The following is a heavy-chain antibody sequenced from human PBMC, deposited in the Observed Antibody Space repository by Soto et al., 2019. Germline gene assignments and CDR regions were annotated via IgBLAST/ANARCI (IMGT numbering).Heavy chain of an antibody. D-gene: IGHD3-22*01. V-gene: IGHV1-69*06. CDR2: IIPIFGTA. CDR3: ARPPYYYDSSGYSDAFDL. J-gene: IGHJ3*01. CDR1: GGTFSSYA. Sequence: QVQLVQSGAEVKKPGSSVKVSCKASGGTFSSYAISWVRQAPGQGLEWMGGIIPIFGTANYAQQFQGRVTTNAYKCTSTTELNLISSGYEATYVYYCARPPYYYDSSGYSDAFDLWGQGTMVTVSS.